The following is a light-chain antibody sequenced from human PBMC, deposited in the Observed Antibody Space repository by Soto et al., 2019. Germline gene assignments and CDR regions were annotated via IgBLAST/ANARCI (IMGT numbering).Light chain of an antibody. CDR3: QSYDMSLNNYV. CDR2: GGN. CDR1: SSNIGAPYD. Sequence: QSLLTHPPSVSWAPGHTVTISCTGSSSNIGAPYDVHWYQHLPGTAPKLLIYGGNNRPSGVPDRFSGSRSGTSASLDITGLQAEDEAAYFCQSYDMSLNNYVFGTGTKVTAL. J-gene: IGLJ1*01. V-gene: IGLV1-40*01.